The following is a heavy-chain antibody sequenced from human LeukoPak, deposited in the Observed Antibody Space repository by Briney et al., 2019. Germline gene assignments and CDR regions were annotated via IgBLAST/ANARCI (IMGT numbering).Heavy chain of an antibody. CDR1: GGSISSGNW. J-gene: IGHJ4*02. Sequence: NPSETLSLTCAVSGGSISSGNWWSWVRQSPGKGLEWIGEVFHSGSTNYNPSLKSRVTISVDTSKNQFSLKLTSVTAADTAVYYCARVGGSYSYWGQGTLVTVSS. CDR3: ARVGGSYSY. V-gene: IGHV4-4*02. D-gene: IGHD1-26*01. CDR2: VFHSGST.